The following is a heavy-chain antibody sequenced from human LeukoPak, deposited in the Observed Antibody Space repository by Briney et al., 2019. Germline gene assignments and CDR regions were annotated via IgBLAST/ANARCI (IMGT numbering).Heavy chain of an antibody. D-gene: IGHD3-22*01. CDR3: ARDRHYYDSSGYYYYYYMDV. J-gene: IGHJ6*03. V-gene: IGHV3-7*01. Sequence: GGSLRLSCAASGFTFSSYWMSWARQAPGKGLEWVANIKQDGSEKYYVDSVKGRFTISRDNAKNSLYLQMNSLRAEDTAVYYCARDRHYYDSSGYYYYYYMDVWGKGTTVTVSS. CDR1: GFTFSSYW. CDR2: IKQDGSEK.